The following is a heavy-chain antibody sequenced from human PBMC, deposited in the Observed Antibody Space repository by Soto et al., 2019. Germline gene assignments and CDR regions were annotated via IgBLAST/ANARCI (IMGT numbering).Heavy chain of an antibody. CDR2: INPNSGGT. CDR1: GYTFTGYY. V-gene: IGHV1-2*04. J-gene: IGHJ3*02. Sequence: SVEVSCKASGYTFTGYYMHWVREAPGQGLEWMGWINPNSGGTNYAQKFQGWVTMTRDTSISTAYMELSRLRSDDTAVYYCARMRATAAAGTAAFDIWGQGTMVTV. D-gene: IGHD6-13*01. CDR3: ARMRATAAAGTAAFDI.